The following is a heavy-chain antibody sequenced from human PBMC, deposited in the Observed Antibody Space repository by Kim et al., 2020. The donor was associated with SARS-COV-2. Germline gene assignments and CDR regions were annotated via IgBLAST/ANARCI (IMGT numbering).Heavy chain of an antibody. CDR3: ARERAGGGPMDV. Sequence: RYAQGFTGRFGFSLETSGSTAYLQISSLKAEDTAVYYCARERAGGGPMDVWGKGTTVTVSS. V-gene: IGHV7-4-1*02. D-gene: IGHD3-16*01. J-gene: IGHJ6*03.